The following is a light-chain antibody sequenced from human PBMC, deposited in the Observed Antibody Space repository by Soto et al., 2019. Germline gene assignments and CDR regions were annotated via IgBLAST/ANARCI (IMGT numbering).Light chain of an antibody. J-gene: IGKJ1*01. Sequence: EIVLTQAPGTLSLSPLKRATLSFRASQSISSSYLAWYQQRPGQAPRLLIYCASSRATGIPDRFSGSGSGTEFTLTISRLEPEDFAVYYCQQYGSSSWTFGQGTKVDIK. CDR3: QQYGSSSWT. CDR2: CAS. V-gene: IGKV3-20*01. CDR1: QSISSSY.